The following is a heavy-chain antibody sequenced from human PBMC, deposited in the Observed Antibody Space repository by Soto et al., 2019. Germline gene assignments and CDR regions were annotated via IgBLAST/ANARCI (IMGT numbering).Heavy chain of an antibody. J-gene: IGHJ3*02. Sequence: EVQLVESGGGLVQPGRSLRLSCAASGFTFDDYAMHWVRQAPGKGLEWVSGISWNSGSIGYADSVKGRFTISRDNAKNSLYLQMNSLRAEDTALYYCAKEGRHDDAFDIWGQGTMVTVSS. CDR3: AKEGRHDDAFDI. CDR1: GFTFDDYA. V-gene: IGHV3-9*01. CDR2: ISWNSGSI.